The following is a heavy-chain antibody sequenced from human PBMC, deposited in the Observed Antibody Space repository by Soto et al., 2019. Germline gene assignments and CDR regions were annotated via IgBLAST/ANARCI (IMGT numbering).Heavy chain of an antibody. CDR2: TRNKASSYTT. Sequence: EVQLAESGGGLVQPGGSLRLSCAASGFSFSDYYINWVRQAPGKGLEWVGRTRNKASSYTTDYAAFVKGRFTISRDDSKNLIYLQMNSLKTEDTAVYYCAREGSSSGPDYEYWGQGTLVTVSS. V-gene: IGHV3-72*01. CDR1: GFSFSDYY. D-gene: IGHD3-22*01. J-gene: IGHJ4*02. CDR3: AREGSSSGPDYEY.